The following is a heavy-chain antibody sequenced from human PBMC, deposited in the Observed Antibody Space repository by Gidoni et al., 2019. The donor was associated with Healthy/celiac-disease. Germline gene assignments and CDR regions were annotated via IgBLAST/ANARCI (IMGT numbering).Heavy chain of an antibody. V-gene: IGHV4-34*01. Sequence: QVQLQQWGAGLLTPSETLSLTCAVYGGSFSGYYWSWIRQPPGKGLEWIGEINHSGSTNYNPSLKSRVTISVDTSKNQFSLKLSSVTAADTAVYYCARGRGSGKRFDYWGQGTLVTVSS. CDR3: ARGRGSGKRFDY. J-gene: IGHJ4*02. CDR2: INHSGST. D-gene: IGHD3-10*01. CDR1: GGSFSGYY.